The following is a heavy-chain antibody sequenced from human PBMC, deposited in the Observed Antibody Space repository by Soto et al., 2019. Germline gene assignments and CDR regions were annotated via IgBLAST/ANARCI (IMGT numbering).Heavy chain of an antibody. CDR3: ATGHDSTYWEGY. V-gene: IGHV3-23*01. J-gene: IGHJ4*02. Sequence: EVPVLESGGGLVQPGGSLRLSCVGSGFTFSSHVMTWVRQAPGKGLEWVSSISANGGSTYYAESVMGRFTISRDNSRNTLSLQMRSLRAEDTAVYYCATGHDSTYWEGYWGQGTLVTVSS. D-gene: IGHD2-8*02. CDR1: GFTFSSHV. CDR2: ISANGGST.